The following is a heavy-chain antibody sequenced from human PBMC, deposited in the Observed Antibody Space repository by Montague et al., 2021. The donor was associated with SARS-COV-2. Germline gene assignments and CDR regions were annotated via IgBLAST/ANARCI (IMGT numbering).Heavy chain of an antibody. CDR2: ISNTGLDI. J-gene: IGHJ4*02. V-gene: IGHV3-11*01. CDR3: ARVLLGVSHGDY. CDR1: GFTLSDYY. Sequence: SLRLSCPASGFTLSDYYMSWIRQAPGKGLEWLSYISNTGLDIKYGDSVKGRFTVSRDIAKNTLYLQMDSLRAEDTAVYYCARVLLGVSHGDYWDQATLVTVSS. D-gene: IGHD3-10*01.